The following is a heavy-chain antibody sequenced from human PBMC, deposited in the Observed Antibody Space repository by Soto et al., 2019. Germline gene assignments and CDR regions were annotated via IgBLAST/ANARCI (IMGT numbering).Heavy chain of an antibody. J-gene: IGHJ3*01. Sequence: SETLSLTCRVAGDSVSLGSHSWTWTRQPPGKGLEFLGYIYYTGSTNYNPSLKSRVTISVATSKNQISLMLTSVTAADTAVYYCAREMSTVSLGAGSFDFRCQGIMLTV. CDR2: IYYTGST. CDR1: GDSVSLGSHS. V-gene: IGHV4-61*01. D-gene: IGHD4-4*01. CDR3: AREMSTVSLGAGSFDF.